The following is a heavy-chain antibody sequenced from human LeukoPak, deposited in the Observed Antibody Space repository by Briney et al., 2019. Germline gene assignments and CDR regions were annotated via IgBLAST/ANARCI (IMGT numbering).Heavy chain of an antibody. CDR2: IYNSGST. V-gene: IGHV4-4*08. CDR1: GGFISTYY. CDR3: ARSYCSGASCYPYHYYYEMDV. J-gene: IGHJ6*02. Sequence: SETLSLTCTVSGGFISTYYWSWIRQPPGKGLEWIGYIYNSGSTNCNPSLKSRVTISVDTSRNQVSLRLTSVTAADTAVYYCARSYCSGASCYPYHYYYEMDVWGQGTTVTVSS. D-gene: IGHD2-15*01.